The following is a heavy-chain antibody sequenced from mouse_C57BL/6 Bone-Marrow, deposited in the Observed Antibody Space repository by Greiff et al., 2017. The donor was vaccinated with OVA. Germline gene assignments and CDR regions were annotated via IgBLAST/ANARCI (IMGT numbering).Heavy chain of an antibody. J-gene: IGHJ3*01. CDR1: GYTFTSYW. V-gene: IGHV1-5*01. D-gene: IGHD1-1*01. CDR3: TRGAVLLRRLAWFAY. CDR2: LYPGNSDT. Sequence: VQLQQSGTVLARPGASVKMSCKTSGYTFTSYWMHWVKQRPGQGLEWIGALYPGNSDTSYNQKFKGKAKLTAVTSASTAYMELSSLTNEDSAVYYCTRGAVLLRRLAWFAYWGQRTLVTVSA.